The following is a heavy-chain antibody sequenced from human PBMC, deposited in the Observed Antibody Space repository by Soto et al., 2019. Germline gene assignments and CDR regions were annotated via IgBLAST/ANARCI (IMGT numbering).Heavy chain of an antibody. CDR2: VYYSGGT. V-gene: IGHV4-39*01. CDR1: GCFNDNNHCL. J-gene: IGHJ4*02. CDR3: VRVVEAATRHTDFDT. Sequence: PLEAPSLTCAVSGCFNDNNHCLLGWVPQPNGRGIEFLGSVYYSGGTYYNPSLKSRVTVSVDTSKNQVSLRVRSVTVAETAMYYRVRVVEAATRHTDFDTWGQGIVVTVSS. D-gene: IGHD2-15*01.